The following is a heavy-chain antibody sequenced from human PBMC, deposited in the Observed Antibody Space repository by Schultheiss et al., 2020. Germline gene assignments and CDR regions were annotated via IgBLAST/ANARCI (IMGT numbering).Heavy chain of an antibody. Sequence: SETLSLTCTVSGGSISSYYWSWIRQPPGKGLEWIGEINHSGSTNYNPSLKSRVTISVDTSKNQFSLKLSSVTAADTAVYYCARGRAVAGTCFDYWGQGALVTVSS. CDR3: ARGRAVAGTCFDY. CDR1: GGSISSYY. V-gene: IGHV4-34*01. CDR2: INHSGST. D-gene: IGHD6-19*01. J-gene: IGHJ4*02.